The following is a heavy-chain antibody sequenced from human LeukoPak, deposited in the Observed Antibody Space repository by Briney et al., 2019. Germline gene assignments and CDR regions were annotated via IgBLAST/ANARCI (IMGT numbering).Heavy chain of an antibody. CDR1: GGTFSSYA. CDR3: ARTSGGDGYNEKPYYYYYMDV. CDR2: IIPIFGTA. V-gene: IGHV1-69*05. D-gene: IGHD5-24*01. Sequence: GASVKVSCKASGGTFSSYAISWVRQAPGQGLEWMGGIIPIFGTANYAQKFQGRVTITTDESTSTAYMELSSLRSEDTAVYHCARTSGGDGYNEKPYYYYYMDVWGKGTTVTVSS. J-gene: IGHJ6*03.